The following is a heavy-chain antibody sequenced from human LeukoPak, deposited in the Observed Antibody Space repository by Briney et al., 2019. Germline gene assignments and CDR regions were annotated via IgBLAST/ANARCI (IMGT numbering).Heavy chain of an antibody. V-gene: IGHV4-39*01. CDR1: GGSISSSSYY. D-gene: IGHD3-3*01. CDR2: IYYSGST. J-gene: IGHJ4*02. Sequence: PSETLSLTCTVSGGSISSSSYYWGWIRQPPGKGLEWIGSIYYSGSTYYNPSLKSRVTISVDTSKNQFSLKLSSVTAADTAVYYCARLPIYDFWSGYYACFDYWGQGTLVTVSS. CDR3: ARLPIYDFWSGYYACFDY.